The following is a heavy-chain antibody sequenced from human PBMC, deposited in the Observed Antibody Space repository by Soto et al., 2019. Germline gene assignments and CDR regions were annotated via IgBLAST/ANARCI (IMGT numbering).Heavy chain of an antibody. J-gene: IGHJ4*02. CDR1: GFPFSDYY. Sequence: GGSLRLSCAASGFPFSDYYMSWIRQAPGKGLEWVSYISSSGSTIYYADSVKGRFTISRDNAKNSLYLQMNSLRAEDTAVYYCARVPYYDYIWGSYRYWPLDYWGQGTLVTVSS. V-gene: IGHV3-11*01. CDR3: ARVPYYDYIWGSYRYWPLDY. D-gene: IGHD3-16*02. CDR2: ISSSGSTI.